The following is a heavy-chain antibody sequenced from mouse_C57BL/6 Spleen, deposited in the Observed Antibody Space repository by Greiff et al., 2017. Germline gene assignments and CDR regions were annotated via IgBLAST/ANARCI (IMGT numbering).Heavy chain of an antibody. Sequence: EVQLQQSGPELVKPGASVKISCKASGYTFTDYYMNWVKQSHGKSLEWIGDINPNNGGTSYNQKFKGKATLTVDKSSSTAYMELRSLTSEDSAVYYCARASSYDGYYPTFDYWGQGTTLTVSS. V-gene: IGHV1-26*01. J-gene: IGHJ2*01. CDR2: INPNNGGT. CDR3: ARASSYDGYYPTFDY. CDR1: GYTFTDYY. D-gene: IGHD2-3*01.